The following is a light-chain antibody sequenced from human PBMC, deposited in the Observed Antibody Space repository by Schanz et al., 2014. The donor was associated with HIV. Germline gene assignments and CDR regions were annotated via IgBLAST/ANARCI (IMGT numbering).Light chain of an antibody. CDR3: AAWDDSLNGVV. J-gene: IGLJ2*01. V-gene: IGLV1-44*01. CDR2: ANN. CDR1: SSNIGNNY. Sequence: QSVLTQPPSVSAAPGQKVTISCSGSSSNIGNNYVSWYQQFPGTAPKLLIYANNLRPSGVPDRFSGSKSGTSASLAISGLQSEDEADYYCAAWDDSLNGVVFGGGTKLTVL.